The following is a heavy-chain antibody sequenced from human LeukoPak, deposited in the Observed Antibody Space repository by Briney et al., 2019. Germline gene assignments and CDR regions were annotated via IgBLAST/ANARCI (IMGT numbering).Heavy chain of an antibody. CDR3: ARLACCSSDCHRSIDY. D-gene: IGHD2-21*02. CDR1: GFTLSDHY. CDR2: RSNKANTYTT. Sequence: GGSLRLSCAASGFTLSDHYMDWVRQAPGKGLEWVARRSNKANTYTTEYAASVKGRFIISRDGSKNSLYLQMSSLKTEDTAVYYCARLACCSSDCHRSIDYWGQGTVVTVSS. V-gene: IGHV3-72*01. J-gene: IGHJ4*02.